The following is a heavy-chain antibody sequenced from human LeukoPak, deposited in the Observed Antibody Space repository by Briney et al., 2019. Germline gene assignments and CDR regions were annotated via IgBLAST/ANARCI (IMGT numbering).Heavy chain of an antibody. CDR2: INPNSGGT. J-gene: IGHJ6*02. Sequence: ASVKVSCKVSGYTFTDNYIHWVRQAPGQGLEWMGWINPNSGGTNYAQRFQGRVTVTGDTSISTDYIELSRLTSDDTAVYYCARVRSYYYGMDVWGQGTTVTVSS. V-gene: IGHV1-2*02. CDR3: ARVRSYYYGMDV. CDR1: GYTFTDNY.